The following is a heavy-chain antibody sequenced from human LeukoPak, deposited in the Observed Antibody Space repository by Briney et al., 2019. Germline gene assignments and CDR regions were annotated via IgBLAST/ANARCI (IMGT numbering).Heavy chain of an antibody. CDR1: GGSISNTNW. CDR2: ISLSGLT. Sequence: PSETLSLTCGVSGGSISNTNWWSWVRPPPGQGLEWIGEISLSGLTNYNPSLKSRVTVSLDKSKNHLSLNLTSVTAAGTAVYYCSRENGAFSPFGYWGQGTLVTVPS. CDR3: SRENGAFSPFGY. V-gene: IGHV4-4*02. J-gene: IGHJ4*02. D-gene: IGHD2-8*01.